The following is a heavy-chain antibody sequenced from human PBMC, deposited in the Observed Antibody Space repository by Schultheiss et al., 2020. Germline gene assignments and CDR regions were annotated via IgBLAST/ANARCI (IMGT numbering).Heavy chain of an antibody. Sequence: SATLSLTCTVSGVSISSYYWSWIRQPPGKGLEWIGYIYYSGSTKYNPSLKSRVTMSGDTSKNQFSLKLTSVTAADTAVYYCAREYGDGYNYGYFDYWGQGTLVTGYS. V-gene: IGHV4-59*01. J-gene: IGHJ4*02. CDR1: GVSISSYY. CDR2: IYYSGST. CDR3: AREYGDGYNYGYFDY. D-gene: IGHD5-24*01.